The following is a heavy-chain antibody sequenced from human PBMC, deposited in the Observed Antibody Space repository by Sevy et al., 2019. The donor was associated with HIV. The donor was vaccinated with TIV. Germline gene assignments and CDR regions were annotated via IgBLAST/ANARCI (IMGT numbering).Heavy chain of an antibody. D-gene: IGHD5-12*01. CDR1: GGSISNSDSY. CDR3: ASKRGYNHGPFDY. J-gene: IGHJ4*02. V-gene: IGHV4-30-4*02. CDR2: IHDTGGT. Sequence: SETLSLTCTVSGGSISNSDSYWSWIRQSPGKGLEWIGYIHDTGGTYYNPFLKSRVAMSVDTSEKQFSLKLSSMTEADTAVYYCASKRGYNHGPFDYWGQGTLVTVSS.